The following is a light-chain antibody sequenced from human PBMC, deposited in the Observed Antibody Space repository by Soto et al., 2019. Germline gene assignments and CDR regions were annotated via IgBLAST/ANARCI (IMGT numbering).Light chain of an antibody. V-gene: IGKV1-39*01. Sequence: DIQMTQPPSSLSASVGDRVTITCRASQSISSYLNWYQQKPGKAPKLLIYAASSLQSGVPSRFSGSGSGTDFTLTISSLQSEDFAVYYCQQYNNWPPITFGQGTRLEIK. CDR2: AAS. CDR3: QQYNNWPPIT. J-gene: IGKJ5*01. CDR1: QSISSY.